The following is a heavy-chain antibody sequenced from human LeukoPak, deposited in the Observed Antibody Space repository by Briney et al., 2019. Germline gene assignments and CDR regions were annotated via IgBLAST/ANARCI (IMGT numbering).Heavy chain of an antibody. CDR3: ARGGYVWGSNYFDY. J-gene: IGHJ4*02. D-gene: IGHD3-16*01. CDR2: IYYSGST. CDR1: GGSISNTGYY. Sequence: SQTLSLTCTVSGGSISNTGYYWSWIRQRPGKGLEWIGYIYYSGSTYYNPSLKSRVTISVDTSKNQFSLKLSSVTAADTAVYYCARGGYVWGSNYFDYWGQGTLVTVSS. V-gene: IGHV4-30-4*08.